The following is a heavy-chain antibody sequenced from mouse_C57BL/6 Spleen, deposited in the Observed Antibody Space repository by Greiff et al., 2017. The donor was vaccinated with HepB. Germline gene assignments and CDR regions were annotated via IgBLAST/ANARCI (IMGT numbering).Heavy chain of an antibody. V-gene: IGHV5-6*01. Sequence: EVQVVESGGDLVKPGGSLKLSCAASGFTFSSYGMSWVRQTPDKRLEWVATISSGGSYTYYPDSVKGRFTISRDNAKNTLYRQMSSLKSEDTAMYYCARPPTDGYFDVWGTGTTVTVSS. CDR3: ARPPTDGYFDV. D-gene: IGHD1-1*01. CDR2: ISSGGSYT. J-gene: IGHJ1*03. CDR1: GFTFSSYG.